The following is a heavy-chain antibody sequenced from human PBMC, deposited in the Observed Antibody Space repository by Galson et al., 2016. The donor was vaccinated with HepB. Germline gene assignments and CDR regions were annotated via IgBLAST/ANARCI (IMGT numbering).Heavy chain of an antibody. CDR3: AKEQGTDEGWFGESDH. Sequence: SLRLSCAASGFTFSSYAMNWVRQAPGKGLEWVSEICANGYRTYYASSVKGRFTVSRDNYENTLYLQMYSLRAEDTAVYYCAKEQGTDEGWFGESDHWGQGTLVTVSS. CDR2: ICANGYRT. V-gene: IGHV3-23*01. CDR1: GFTFSSYA. D-gene: IGHD3-10*01. J-gene: IGHJ4*02.